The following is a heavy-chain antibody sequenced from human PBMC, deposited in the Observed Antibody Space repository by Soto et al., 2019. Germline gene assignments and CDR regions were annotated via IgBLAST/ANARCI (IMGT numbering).Heavy chain of an antibody. D-gene: IGHD3-3*01. CDR1: GFTFSDYY. Sequence: QVQLVESGGGLVKPGGSLRLSCAASGFTFSDYYMSWIRQAPGKGLEWVSYISSSGSTIYYADSVKGRFTISRDNAKNSLYLQMNSLRAEDTAVYYCASRGAYYDFWSGYSSSGGYFDYWGQGTTVTVSS. V-gene: IGHV3-11*01. CDR2: ISSSGSTI. J-gene: IGHJ4*03. CDR3: ASRGAYYDFWSGYSSSGGYFDY.